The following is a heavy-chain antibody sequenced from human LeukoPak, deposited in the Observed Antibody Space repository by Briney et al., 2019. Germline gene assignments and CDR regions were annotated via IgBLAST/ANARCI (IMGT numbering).Heavy chain of an antibody. V-gene: IGHV1-46*01. J-gene: IGHJ4*02. CDR2: INPSGGST. Sequence: ASVKVSCKASGYTFTSYYMHWVRQAPGQGLERMGIINPSGGSTSYAQKFQGRVTMTRDTSTSTVYMELSSLRSEDTAVYYCARGRSSGYYLHYFDYWGQGTLVTVSS. CDR1: GYTFTSYY. CDR3: ARGRSSGYYLHYFDY. D-gene: IGHD3-3*01.